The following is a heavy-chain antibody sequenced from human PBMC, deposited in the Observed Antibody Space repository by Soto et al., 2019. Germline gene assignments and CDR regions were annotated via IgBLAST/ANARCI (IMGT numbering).Heavy chain of an antibody. V-gene: IGHV4-34*01. CDR3: ARGGFGYYDSSGYSRWFDP. D-gene: IGHD3-22*01. J-gene: IGHJ5*02. Sequence: SETLSLTCAVYGGSFSGYYWSWIRQPPGKGLEWIGEINHSGSTNYNPSLKSRVTISVDTSKNQFSLKLSSVTAADTAVYYCARGGFGYYDSSGYSRWFDPWGQGTLVT. CDR1: GGSFSGYY. CDR2: INHSGST.